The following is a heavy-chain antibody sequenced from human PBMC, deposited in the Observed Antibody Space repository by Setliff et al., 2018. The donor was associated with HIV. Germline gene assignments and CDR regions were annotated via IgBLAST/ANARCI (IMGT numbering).Heavy chain of an antibody. CDR3: ARDWEVVAVTAHMDV. Sequence: PGGSLRLSCAASGFSFSSYWMSWVRQAPGKGLEWVSYISSSGSTIYYADSVKGRFTISRDNAKNSLSLQMDSLRAEDTAVYYCARDWEVVAVTAHMDVWGKGTTVTVSS. J-gene: IGHJ6*03. D-gene: IGHD2-15*01. CDR2: ISSSGSTI. V-gene: IGHV3-48*01. CDR1: GFSFSSYW.